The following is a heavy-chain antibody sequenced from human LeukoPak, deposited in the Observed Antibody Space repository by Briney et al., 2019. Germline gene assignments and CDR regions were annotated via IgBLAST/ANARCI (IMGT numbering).Heavy chain of an antibody. CDR1: GFTFEDYA. V-gene: IGHV3-9*01. D-gene: IGHD3-10*01. Sequence: GRSLRLSCAASGFTFEDYAMHWVRQAPGKGLEWVSGISWNSGSIGYADSVKGRFTISRDNAKNSLYLQMNSLRAEDTALYYCAKDIGYYGSGKNGMDVWGQGTTVTVSS. J-gene: IGHJ6*02. CDR3: AKDIGYYGSGKNGMDV. CDR2: ISWNSGSI.